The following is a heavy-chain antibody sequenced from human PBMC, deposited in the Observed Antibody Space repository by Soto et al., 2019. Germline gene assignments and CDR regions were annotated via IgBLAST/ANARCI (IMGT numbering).Heavy chain of an antibody. V-gene: IGHV3-23*01. J-gene: IGHJ5*02. Sequence: EVQLLESGGGLVQPGGSLRLSCAASGFTFSSYAMSWVRQAPGKGLEWVSAISGSGGSTYYADSVKGRFTISRDNSKNTLYLQMNSLRAEDTAVHYCAKDNDDYGDYVGWFDPWGQGTLVTVSS. CDR3: AKDNDDYGDYVGWFDP. D-gene: IGHD4-17*01. CDR1: GFTFSSYA. CDR2: ISGSGGST.